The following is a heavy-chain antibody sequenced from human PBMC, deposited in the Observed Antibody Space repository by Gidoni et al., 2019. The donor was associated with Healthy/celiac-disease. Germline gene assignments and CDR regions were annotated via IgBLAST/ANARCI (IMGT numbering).Heavy chain of an antibody. V-gene: IGHV4-39*01. CDR1: GGSISSSSYY. CDR3: ASYYDSSGYYYPNWFDP. J-gene: IGHJ5*02. Sequence: QLQLQESGPGLVKPSETLSLTCTVSGGSISSSSYYWGWIRQPPGKGLEWIGSIYYSGSTYYNPSLKSRVTISVDTSKNQFSLKLSSVTAADTAVYYCASYYDSSGYYYPNWFDPWGQGTLVTVSS. CDR2: IYYSGST. D-gene: IGHD3-22*01.